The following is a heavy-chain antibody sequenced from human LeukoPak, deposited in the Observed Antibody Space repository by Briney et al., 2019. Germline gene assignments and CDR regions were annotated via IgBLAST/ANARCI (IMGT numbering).Heavy chain of an antibody. CDR2: IIPIFGTA. CDR3: AKSYGDFDNWFDP. CDR1: GGTFSSYA. Sequence: SVKVSCKASGGTFSSYAISWVRQAPGQGLEWMRGIIPIFGTANYAQKFQGRVTITADESTSTAYMELSSLRSEDTAVYYCAKSYGDFDNWFDPWGQGTLVTVSS. J-gene: IGHJ5*02. D-gene: IGHD4-17*01. V-gene: IGHV1-69*01.